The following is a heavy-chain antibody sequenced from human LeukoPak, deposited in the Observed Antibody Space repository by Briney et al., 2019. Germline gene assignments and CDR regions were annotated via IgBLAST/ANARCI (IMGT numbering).Heavy chain of an antibody. CDR1: GFTFDEYA. J-gene: IGHJ6*02. CDR3: ARGVGGPYYYYGMDV. V-gene: IGHV3-9*01. Sequence: GRSLRLLCAASGFTFDEYAMHWVRQAAGKGLEWVSGISWNSGSIGYADSVKGRFTISRDNAKNSLYLQMNSLRAEDTALYYCARGVGGPYYYYGMDVWGQGTTVTVSS. CDR2: ISWNSGSI. D-gene: IGHD3-10*01.